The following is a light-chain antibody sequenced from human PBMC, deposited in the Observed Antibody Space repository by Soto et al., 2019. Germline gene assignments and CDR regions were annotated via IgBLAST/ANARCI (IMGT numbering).Light chain of an antibody. Sequence: QSVLTQPASVSGSPGQSITISCTGTSSDVGSYDLVSWYQQHPDKATKLLLFEVSKRPSGVSIRFSGSKSGNTASLTISALQPEDEADYYCCSYSTPRLFGGGTKLTVL. CDR3: CSYSTPRL. J-gene: IGLJ2*01. CDR1: SSDVGSYDL. CDR2: EVS. V-gene: IGLV2-23*02.